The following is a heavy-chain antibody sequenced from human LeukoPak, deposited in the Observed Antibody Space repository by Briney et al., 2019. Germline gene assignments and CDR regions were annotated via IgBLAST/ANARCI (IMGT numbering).Heavy chain of an antibody. CDR2: ISAYNGNT. D-gene: IGHD4-23*01. V-gene: IGHV1-18*01. J-gene: IGHJ3*02. Sequence: ASVSVSCKASGYTFTSYGISWVRQAPGQGLEWVGWISAYNGNTNYAHKLQGRVTMTTDTSTSTAYMELRSLRSDDTAVYYCARDPAVGPGSAFDIWGQGTMVTVSS. CDR3: ARDPAVGPGSAFDI. CDR1: GYTFTSYG.